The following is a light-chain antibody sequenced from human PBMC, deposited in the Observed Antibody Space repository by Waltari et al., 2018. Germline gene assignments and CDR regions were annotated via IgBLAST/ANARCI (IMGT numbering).Light chain of an antibody. J-gene: IGKJ1*01. Sequence: DIQMTQSPSTLSASVGDRVTITCRASQSIGNWLAWYQQKPGKAPKLLIYKASILESGVPSRFSGHGSGTEFTLTISSLQPDDFATYYCQQYNSYSIIFGQGTKVEIK. CDR2: KAS. CDR3: QQYNSYSII. CDR1: QSIGNW. V-gene: IGKV1-5*03.